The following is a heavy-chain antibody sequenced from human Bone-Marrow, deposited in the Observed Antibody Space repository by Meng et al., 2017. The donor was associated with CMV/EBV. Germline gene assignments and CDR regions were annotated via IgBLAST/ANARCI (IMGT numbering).Heavy chain of an antibody. D-gene: IGHD6-13*01. CDR1: GLTFSSYS. CDR3: ARYSSSWGFYYYYGMDV. Sequence: GESLKISCAASGLTFSSYSMNWVRQAPGKGLEWVSSISSSSSYIYYADSVKGRFTISRDNSKNTLYLQMNSLRAEDTAVYYCARYSSSWGFYYYYGMDVWGQGTTVTVSS. CDR2: ISSSSSYI. J-gene: IGHJ6*02. V-gene: IGHV3-21*01.